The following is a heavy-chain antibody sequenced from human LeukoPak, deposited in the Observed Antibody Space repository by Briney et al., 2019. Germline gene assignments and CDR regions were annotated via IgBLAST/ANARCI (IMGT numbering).Heavy chain of an antibody. D-gene: IGHD6-19*01. CDR3: ATWPPTVAGREY. V-gene: IGHV4-59*01. CDR2: VYHSGST. Sequence: SETLSLTCTVSGGSISYYYWSWIRQPPGKGLEWIGYVYHSGSTNYSPSLKSRVTILLDTSKNQFSLTLSSVTAADTAVYYCATWPPTVAGREYWGQGTLVTVSS. J-gene: IGHJ4*02. CDR1: GGSISYYY.